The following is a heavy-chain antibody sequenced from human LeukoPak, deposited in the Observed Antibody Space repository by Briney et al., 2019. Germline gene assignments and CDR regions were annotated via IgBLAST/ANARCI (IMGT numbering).Heavy chain of an antibody. D-gene: IGHD3-3*01. CDR3: VRDRNTDFWSGYYTNYFDY. Sequence: GGSLRLSCAASGFSFSSYWMSWVRQAPGKGLEWVATIKQDGSEKYYVDSVKGRFIISRDNAKNSLYLQMNSLRVEDTAVYYCVRDRNTDFWSGYYTNYFDYWGQGTLVTVSS. J-gene: IGHJ4*02. CDR2: IKQDGSEK. V-gene: IGHV3-7*01. CDR1: GFSFSSYW.